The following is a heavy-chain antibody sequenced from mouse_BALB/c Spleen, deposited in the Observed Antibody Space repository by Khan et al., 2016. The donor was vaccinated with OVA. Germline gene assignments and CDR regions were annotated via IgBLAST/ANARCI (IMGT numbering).Heavy chain of an antibody. D-gene: IGHD2-14*01. CDR2: MIYTGYT. CDR1: GDSITSGY. Sequence: EGQPQEAGPSLVKPSQTLSLTCSVTGDSITSGYWSWIRKFPGNKLEYMGYMIYTGYTDYNPSLKSRLAITRHTSKNQYYLQLNSVTTEDTVIYYWASSTFRYACAYWGQGTLVTVSA. J-gene: IGHJ3*01. CDR3: ASSTFRYACAY. V-gene: IGHV3-8*02.